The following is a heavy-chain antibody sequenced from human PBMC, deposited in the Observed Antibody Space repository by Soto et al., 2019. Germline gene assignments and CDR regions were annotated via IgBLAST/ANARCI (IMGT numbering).Heavy chain of an antibody. D-gene: IGHD1-26*01. J-gene: IGHJ5*02. CDR3: AKDNSGSYFPYNWFDP. CDR1: GFTFSSYA. V-gene: IGHV3-23*01. Sequence: GGSLRLSCAASGFTFSSYAMSWVRQAPGKGLEWVSAISVSGGNTYYADSVKGRFTISRDQPKNTLYLQMNSLRAEDTAVYYCAKDNSGSYFPYNWFDPWGQGTLVTVSS. CDR2: ISVSGGNT.